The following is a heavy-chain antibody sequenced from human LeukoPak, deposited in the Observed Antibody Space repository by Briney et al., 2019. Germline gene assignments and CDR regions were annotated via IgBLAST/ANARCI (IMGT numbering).Heavy chain of an antibody. J-gene: IGHJ4*02. CDR1: GGSISSGGNY. D-gene: IGHD3-22*01. Sequence: SQTLSLTCTVSGGSISSGGNYWSWLRQLPGKGLEWIGYIYYVGNTSYNPSLKSRLSMSVDTSNNQFSLRLTSVTAADTAVYYCARVEVIGSTRYFDYWGQGAMVSVSS. V-gene: IGHV4-31*03. CDR3: ARVEVIGSTRYFDY. CDR2: IYYVGNT.